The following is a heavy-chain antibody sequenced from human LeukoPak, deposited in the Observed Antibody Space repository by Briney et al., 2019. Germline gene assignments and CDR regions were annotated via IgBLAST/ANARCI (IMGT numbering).Heavy chain of an antibody. J-gene: IGHJ4*02. CDR1: GFDFRTYW. Sequence: GGSLRLSCAASGFDFRTYWMHWVRQAPGKGPMWVSRINSDGTGTYADSVKGRFTISRDNANNMLYLQMNSLTADDTAVYYCTKDARTCHSSGCWKPSDYWGQGALVTVSS. D-gene: IGHD3-22*01. V-gene: IGHV3-74*01. CDR3: TKDARTCHSSGCWKPSDY. CDR2: INSDGTGT.